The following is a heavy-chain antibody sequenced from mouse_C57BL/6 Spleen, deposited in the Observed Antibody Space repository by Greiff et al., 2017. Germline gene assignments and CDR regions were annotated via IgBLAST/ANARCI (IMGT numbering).Heavy chain of an antibody. J-gene: IGHJ4*01. Sequence: QVQLKQPGAELVKPGASVKVSCKASGYTFTSYWMHWVKQRPGQGLEWIGRIHPSDSDTNYNQKFKGKATLTVDKSSSTAYMQLSSLTSEDSAVYYCAMGSLSYAMDYWGQGTSVTVSS. CDR2: IHPSDSDT. CDR1: GYTFTSYW. V-gene: IGHV1-74*01. CDR3: AMGSLSYAMDY.